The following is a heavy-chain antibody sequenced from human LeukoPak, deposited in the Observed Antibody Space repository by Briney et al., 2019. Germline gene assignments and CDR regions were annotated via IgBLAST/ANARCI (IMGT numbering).Heavy chain of an antibody. V-gene: IGHV1-69*13. CDR2: INPIFGTA. CDR3: ARGPLIAAEDWFDP. Sequence: SVKVSCKASGYTFTGYYMHWVRQAPGQGLEWMGWINPIFGTANYAQKFQGRVTITADESTSTAYMELSSLRSEDTAVYYCARGPLIAAEDWFDPWGQGTLVTVSS. D-gene: IGHD6-13*01. J-gene: IGHJ5*02. CDR1: GYTFTGYY.